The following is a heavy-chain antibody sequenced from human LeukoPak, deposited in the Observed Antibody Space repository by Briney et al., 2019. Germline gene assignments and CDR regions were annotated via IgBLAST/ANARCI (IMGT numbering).Heavy chain of an antibody. CDR3: ARAGDGTAARDY. Sequence: GGSLRLSCAPSGFTFSRYWMSWVRQAPGKGLEWVANINEDGSEEYYVDSVRGRFTISRDNAKNSLYLQMNSLRAGDTAVYYCARAGDGTAARDYWGQGTLVTVSS. CDR2: INEDGSEE. V-gene: IGHV3-7*01. D-gene: IGHD2-15*01. CDR1: GFTFSRYW. J-gene: IGHJ4*02.